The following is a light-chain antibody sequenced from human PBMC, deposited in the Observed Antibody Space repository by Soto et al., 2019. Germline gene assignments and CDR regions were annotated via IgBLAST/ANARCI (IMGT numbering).Light chain of an antibody. CDR2: DVS. CDR3: QPYASSLT. V-gene: IGKV3-20*01. J-gene: IGKJ4*01. CDR1: QNIGSMY. Sequence: EVVLTQSPGTLSLSPGERATLSCRASQNIGSMYLGWYQQKPGQAPRLLIYDVSTRATGVSDRFSGSGSGTDFTLTISRLEPEDSAVYYCQPYASSLTFAGGTNVEIK.